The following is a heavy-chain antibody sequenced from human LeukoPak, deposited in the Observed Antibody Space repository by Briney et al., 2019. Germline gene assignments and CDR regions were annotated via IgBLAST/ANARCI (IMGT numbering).Heavy chain of an antibody. CDR2: ISSSSSYI. V-gene: IGHV3-21*01. Sequence: GGSLRLSCAASGFTFSTYSMNWVRQAPGKGLEWVSSISSSSSYIYYADSVKGRFTISRDNAKNSLYLQMGSLRAEDMAVYYCARGIKRGPWGQGTLVTVSS. J-gene: IGHJ5*02. CDR3: ARGIKRGP. D-gene: IGHD3-10*01. CDR1: GFTFSTYS.